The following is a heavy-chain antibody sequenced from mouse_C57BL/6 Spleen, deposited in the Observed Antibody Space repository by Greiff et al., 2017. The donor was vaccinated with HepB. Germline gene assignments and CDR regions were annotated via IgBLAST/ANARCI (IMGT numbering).Heavy chain of an antibody. CDR2: IDPSDSYT. V-gene: IGHV1-50*01. J-gene: IGHJ2*01. Sequence: QVQLQQSGAELVKPGASVKLSCKASGYTFTSYWMQWVKQRPGQGLEWIGEIDPSDSYTNYNQKFKGKATLTVDTSSSTAYMQLSSLTSEDSAVYYCARSEDGVAPFDYWGQGTTLTVSS. CDR1: GYTFTSYW. D-gene: IGHD1-1*02. CDR3: ARSEDGVAPFDY.